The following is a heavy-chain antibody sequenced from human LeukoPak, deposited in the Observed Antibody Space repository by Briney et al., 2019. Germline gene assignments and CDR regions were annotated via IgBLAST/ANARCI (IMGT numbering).Heavy chain of an antibody. Sequence: PSETLSLTCAVYGGSFSGYYWSWICQPPGKGLEWIGEINHSGSTNYNPSLKSRVTISVDTSKNQFSLKLSSVTAADTAVYYCARLPTVTTGSYYYYMDVWGKGTTVTVSS. CDR1: GGSFSGYY. CDR2: INHSGST. CDR3: ARLPTVTTGSYYYYMDV. J-gene: IGHJ6*03. V-gene: IGHV4-34*01. D-gene: IGHD4-17*01.